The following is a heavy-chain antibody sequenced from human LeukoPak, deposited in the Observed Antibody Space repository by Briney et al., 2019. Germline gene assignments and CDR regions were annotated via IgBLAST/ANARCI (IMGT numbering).Heavy chain of an antibody. D-gene: IGHD6-13*01. CDR2: ISSSGSTM. CDR1: VFTFSSYE. Sequence: GGSLRLSCAASVFTFSSYEMNWVRQAPGKGLEWVSYISSSGSTMYYADSVKGRFTISRDNAKNSLYLQMNSLRAEDTAVYYCARGPGYSSSWYSFGAFDIWGQGTMVTVSS. J-gene: IGHJ3*02. V-gene: IGHV3-48*03. CDR3: ARGPGYSSSWYSFGAFDI.